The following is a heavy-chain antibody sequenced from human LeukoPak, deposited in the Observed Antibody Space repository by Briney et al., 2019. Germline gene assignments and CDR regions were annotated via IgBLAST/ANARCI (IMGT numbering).Heavy chain of an antibody. CDR1: GFTFSSNA. D-gene: IGHD1-1*01. J-gene: IGHJ5*02. Sequence: GGSLRLSCAASGFTFSSNAMSWVRQAPGKGLEWVSGISGSGGSTYYADSVKGRFTISRDNSKNTLYLQMNSLRAEDTAVYYCAKPNWHPETDWFGPWGQGTQVTVSS. V-gene: IGHV3-23*01. CDR3: AKPNWHPETDWFGP. CDR2: ISGSGGST.